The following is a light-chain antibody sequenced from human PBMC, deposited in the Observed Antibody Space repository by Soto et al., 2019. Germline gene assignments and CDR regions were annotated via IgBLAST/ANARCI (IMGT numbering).Light chain of an antibody. CDR1: SSDVGGYNY. V-gene: IGLV2-14*01. J-gene: IGLJ1*01. CDR3: SSYTSSSTYV. CDR2: DVS. Sequence: QSALTQPASVSGSPGQSITISCTGTSSDVGGYNYVSWYQQHPGKVPKLMIYDVSNRPSGVSNRFSGSKSSNTASLTISGLQGEDEADYYCSSYTSSSTYVFGTGTKLTVL.